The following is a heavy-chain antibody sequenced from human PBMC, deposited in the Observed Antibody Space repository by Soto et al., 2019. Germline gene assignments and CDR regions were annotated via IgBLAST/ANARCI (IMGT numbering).Heavy chain of an antibody. D-gene: IGHD3-16*02. Sequence: GGSLRLSCGASGFPFNTHGMAWVRQAPGRGLEWVSGISGGGDRTQYADGVKGRFTISRDNSKNTVDLQMTSLRAEDTATYYCAKTATYDYVWGDYRYFFGHWGQGTVVTVSS. V-gene: IGHV3-23*01. J-gene: IGHJ4*02. CDR2: ISGGGDRT. CDR3: AKTATYDYVWGDYRYFFGH. CDR1: GFPFNTHG.